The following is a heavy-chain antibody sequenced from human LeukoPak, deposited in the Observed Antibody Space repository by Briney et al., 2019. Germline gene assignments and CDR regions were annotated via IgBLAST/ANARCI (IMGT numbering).Heavy chain of an antibody. CDR3: ARVYSGPDF. J-gene: IGHJ4*02. CDR1: GFTVSSNY. D-gene: IGHD4-11*01. V-gene: IGHV3-11*04. CDR2: ISGSGTTI. Sequence: GGSLRLSCAASGFTVSSNYMSWVRQAPGKGLEWVSYISGSGTTISYADSVKGRFTIFRDNAKNSLYLQMNSLRADDTAVYYCARVYSGPDFWGQGTLVTVSS.